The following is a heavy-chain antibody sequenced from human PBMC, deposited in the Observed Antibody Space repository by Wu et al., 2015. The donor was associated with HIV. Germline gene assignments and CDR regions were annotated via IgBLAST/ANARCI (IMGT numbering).Heavy chain of an antibody. CDR1: GGSFSRSG. CDR2: IIPNHGGA. V-gene: IGHV1-69*11. D-gene: IGHD2-2*02. Sequence: QVQLVQSGAEVKKPGSSVKVSCKASGGSFSRSGISWVRQAPGKGFEWMGRIIPNHGGANYAVKFEGRVTITADEATNTAYMDLRRLRSEDTAVYYCARGRSIVVVPAAIGKYYYYMDVWGKGTTVTVSS. CDR3: ARGRSIVVVPAAIGKYYYYMDV. J-gene: IGHJ6*03.